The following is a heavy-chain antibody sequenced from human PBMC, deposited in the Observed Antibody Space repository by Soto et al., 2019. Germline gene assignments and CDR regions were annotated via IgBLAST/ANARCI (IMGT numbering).Heavy chain of an antibody. CDR1: GCSFTSYW. Sequence: GESLKISCKGSGCSFTSYWIGWVRQMPGKGLEWMGIIYPGDSDTRYSLSFQGQVTISADKSISTAYLQWSSLKASDTAMYYCARHGGVEIAARWRMDVWGQGTTVTVSS. CDR3: ARHGGVEIAARWRMDV. D-gene: IGHD6-6*01. V-gene: IGHV5-51*01. J-gene: IGHJ6*02. CDR2: IYPGDSDT.